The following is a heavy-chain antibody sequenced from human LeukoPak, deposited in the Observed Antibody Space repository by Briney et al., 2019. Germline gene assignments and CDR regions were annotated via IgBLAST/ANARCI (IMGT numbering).Heavy chain of an antibody. CDR1: RFTFSSYW. CDR2: IKQDGSEK. CDR3: ATEQVSGSAWGFDY. V-gene: IGHV3-7*05. Sequence: GGSLPVSRAASRFTFSSYWMTWVRQAPGKGLEWVANIKQDGSEKYYVGSVKGRFTISRDNTKNSLYLQMNSLRAEDTAVYYCATEQVSGSAWGFDYWGQGTLVTVSS. J-gene: IGHJ4*02. D-gene: IGHD6-19*01.